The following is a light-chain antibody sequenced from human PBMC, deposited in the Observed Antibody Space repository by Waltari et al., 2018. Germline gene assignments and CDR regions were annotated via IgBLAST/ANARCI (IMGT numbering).Light chain of an antibody. J-gene: IGKJ5*01. Sequence: EIVLTQSPATLSLSPGERATLSCRASPSVSSHLAWYQQKPGQAPRLLIYDASNRATGIPARLSGSGSGTDFTLTISSLEPEDFAVYYCQQRSNWPITFGQGTRLEIK. CDR3: QQRSNWPIT. V-gene: IGKV3-11*01. CDR2: DAS. CDR1: PSVSSH.